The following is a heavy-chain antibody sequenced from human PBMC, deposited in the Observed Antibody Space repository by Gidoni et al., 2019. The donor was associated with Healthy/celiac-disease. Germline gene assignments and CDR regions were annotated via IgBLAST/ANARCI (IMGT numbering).Heavy chain of an antibody. Sequence: QGQLVQSGAEVKKPGASVKVSCKAAGYTFTGYYMHWVRQAPGQGLEWMGWINPNSGGTNYAQKFQGRVTMTRGTSISTAYMELSRLRSDDTAVYYCARGTDGGNSFWFDPWGQGTLVTVSS. CDR1: GYTFTGYY. J-gene: IGHJ5*02. CDR2: INPNSGGT. CDR3: ARGTDGGNSFWFDP. D-gene: IGHD2-21*02. V-gene: IGHV1-2*02.